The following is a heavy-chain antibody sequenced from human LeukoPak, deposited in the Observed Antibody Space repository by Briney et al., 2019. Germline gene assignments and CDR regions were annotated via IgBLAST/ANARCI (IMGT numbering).Heavy chain of an antibody. CDR1: GGSFSGYY. CDR2: INHSGST. J-gene: IGHJ2*01. CDR3: ARAPLTPGWYFDL. D-gene: IGHD3-10*01. Sequence: SETLSLTCAVYGGSFSGYYWSWIRQPPGKGLEWIGEINHSGSTSYNPSLKSRVTISVDTSKNQFSLKLSSVTAADTAVYYCARAPLTPGWYFDLWGRGTLVTVSS. V-gene: IGHV4-34*01.